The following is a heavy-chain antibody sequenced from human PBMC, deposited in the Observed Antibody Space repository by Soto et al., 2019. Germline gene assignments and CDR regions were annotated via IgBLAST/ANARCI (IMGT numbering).Heavy chain of an antibody. V-gene: IGHV4-30-4*01. CDR1: GDSISNLDYF. J-gene: IGHJ5*01. CDR3: ARGRYCLTGRCFPNWFDS. CDR2: IYKSATT. Sequence: SETLALTCSVSGDSISNLDYFWAWIRQPPGQALEYIGYIYKSATTYYNPSFESRVAISVDTSKSQFSLNVTSVTAADTAVYFCARGRYCLTGRCFPNWFDSWGQGALVTVSA. D-gene: IGHD7-27*01.